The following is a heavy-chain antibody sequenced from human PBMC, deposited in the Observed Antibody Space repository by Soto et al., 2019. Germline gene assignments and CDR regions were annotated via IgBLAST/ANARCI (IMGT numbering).Heavy chain of an antibody. CDR3: TKKGQYHDSSACGRDCYMDV. CDR2: IYWDDQK. Sequence: QITLKESGPTLVKPTQTLTLTCTFSGFSFTTYGVGVGWIRQAPGKAPEWLALIYWDDQKTFRSSLESRLTITNDTSKDQVALTITNMDPVDTATYYCTKKGQYHDSSACGRDCYMDVWGKGTTVTVSS. CDR1: GFSFTTYGVG. D-gene: IGHD2-2*01. J-gene: IGHJ6*04. V-gene: IGHV2-5*02.